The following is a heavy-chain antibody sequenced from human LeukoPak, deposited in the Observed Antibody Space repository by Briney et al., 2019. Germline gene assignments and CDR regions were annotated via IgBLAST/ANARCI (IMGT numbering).Heavy chain of an antibody. CDR2: ISDGVGTT. D-gene: IGHD1-7*01. CDR1: GFTFSSYG. J-gene: IGHJ1*01. CDR3: AKYYNWNYGAQYFQH. Sequence: GGSLRLSCAASGFTFSSYGMSWARQAPGKGLEWVSGISDGVGTTYYADSVKGRFTISRDNSKNTLYLQMNSLRAEDTAVYYCAKYYNWNYGAQYFQHWGQGTLVTVSS. V-gene: IGHV3-23*01.